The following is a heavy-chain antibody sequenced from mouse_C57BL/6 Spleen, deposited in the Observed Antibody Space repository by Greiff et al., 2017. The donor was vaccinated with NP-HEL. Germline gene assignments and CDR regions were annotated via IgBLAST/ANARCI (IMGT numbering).Heavy chain of an antibody. V-gene: IGHV1-55*01. D-gene: IGHD1-1*01. Sequence: VQLQQPGAELVKPGASVKMSCKASGYTFTSYWITWVKQRPGQGLEWIGDIYPGSGSTNYNEKFKGKATLTVDTSSSTAYMQLSSLTSEDSAVYYWARGYDYGSSFDYWGQGTTLTVSS. J-gene: IGHJ2*01. CDR2: IYPGSGST. CDR3: ARGYDYGSSFDY. CDR1: GYTFTSYW.